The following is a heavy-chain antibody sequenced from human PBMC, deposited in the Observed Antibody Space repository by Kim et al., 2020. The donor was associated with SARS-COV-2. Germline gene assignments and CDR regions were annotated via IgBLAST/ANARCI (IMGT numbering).Heavy chain of an antibody. CDR3: TTAGNYDSSGYSENYYYYGMDV. V-gene: IGHV3-15*01. CDR2: IKSKTDGGTT. CDR1: GFTFSNAW. J-gene: IGHJ6*02. D-gene: IGHD3-22*01. Sequence: GGSLRLSCAASGFTFSNAWMSWVRQAPGKGLEWVGRIKSKTDGGTTDYAAPVKGRFTILRDDSKNTLYLQMNSLKTEDTAVYYCTTAGNYDSSGYSENYYYYGMDVWGQGTTVTVSS.